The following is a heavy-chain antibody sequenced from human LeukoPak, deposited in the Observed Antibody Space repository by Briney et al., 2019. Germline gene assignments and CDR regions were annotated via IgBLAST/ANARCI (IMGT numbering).Heavy chain of an antibody. V-gene: IGHV3-74*01. Sequence: GGSLILSCSASGFTFSNFAMHWVRQAPGKGLVWVARINSDGSSTNYADSVKGRFTISRDNAKSTLYLQMNSLRAEDTAVYYCARLTPPFDYWGPGTLVTVSS. J-gene: IGHJ4*02. CDR3: ARLTPPFDY. CDR1: GFTFSNFA. CDR2: INSDGSST. D-gene: IGHD3-16*01.